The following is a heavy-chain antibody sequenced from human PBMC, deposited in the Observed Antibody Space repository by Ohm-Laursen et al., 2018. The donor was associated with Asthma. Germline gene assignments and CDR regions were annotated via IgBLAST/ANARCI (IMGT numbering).Heavy chain of an antibody. CDR3: ARDRRLRGSFDY. J-gene: IGHJ4*02. D-gene: IGHD3-10*01. V-gene: IGHV4-31*02. CDR1: GGSISSGHYY. CDR2: IHYSGST. Sequence: TLSLTCTVSGGSISSGHYYWTWIRQHPGKGLEWIGNIHYSGSTIYNPSLESRLTISVDTSKNQFSLNLSSVTAADTALYYCARDRRLRGSFDYWGQGTLVTVSS.